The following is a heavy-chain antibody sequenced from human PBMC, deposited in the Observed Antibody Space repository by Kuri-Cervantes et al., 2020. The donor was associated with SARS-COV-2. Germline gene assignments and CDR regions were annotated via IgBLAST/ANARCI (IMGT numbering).Heavy chain of an antibody. V-gene: IGHV3-48*03. J-gene: IGHJ6*03. CDR3: ARFSGSSSWYPGRYYYYMDV. CDR2: ISSSGSTI. Sequence: GESLKISCAASGFTFSSYEMNWVRQAPGKGLEWVSYISSSGSTIYYADSVKGRFTISRDNAKNSLYLQMNSLRAEDTAVYYCARFSGSSSWYPGRYYYYMDVWGKGTTVTVSS. D-gene: IGHD6-13*01. CDR1: GFTFSSYE.